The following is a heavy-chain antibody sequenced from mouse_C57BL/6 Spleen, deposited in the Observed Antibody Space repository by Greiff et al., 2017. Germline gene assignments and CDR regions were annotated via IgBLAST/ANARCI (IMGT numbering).Heavy chain of an antibody. V-gene: IGHV1-39*01. CDR1: GYSFTDYN. CDR2: INPNYGTT. D-gene: IGHD1-1*01. CDR3: ATGYYGSSNWYFDV. J-gene: IGHJ1*03. Sequence: EVQLQQSGPELVKPVASVKISCKASGYSFTDYNMNWVKQSNGKSLEWIGVINPNYGTTSYNQKFKGKATLTVDQSSSTAYMQLNSLTSEDSAVYYCATGYYGSSNWYFDVWGTGTTVTVSS.